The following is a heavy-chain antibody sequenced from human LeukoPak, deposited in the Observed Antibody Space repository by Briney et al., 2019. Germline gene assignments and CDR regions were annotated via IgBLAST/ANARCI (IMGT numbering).Heavy chain of an antibody. D-gene: IGHD3-22*01. CDR3: ARVSSGLYYYDSSGYYFDY. V-gene: IGHV1-46*01. J-gene: IGHJ4*02. CDR2: INPSGGST. CDR1: GYSFTIYY. Sequence: ASVKVSCKASGYSFTIYYMHWGRQAPGQGLEWRGIINPSGGSTSYAQKFQGRVTMTRDTSTSTVYMELSSLRSEDTAVYYCARVSSGLYYYDSSGYYFDYWGQGTLVTVSS.